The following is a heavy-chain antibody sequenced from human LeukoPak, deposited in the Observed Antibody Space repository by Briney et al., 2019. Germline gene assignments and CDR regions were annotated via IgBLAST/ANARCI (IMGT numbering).Heavy chain of an antibody. D-gene: IGHD1-1*01. CDR2: NNPNSGGT. V-gene: IGHV1-2*06. CDR3: ARVGSGTGLDY. CDR1: GYAFTGYY. Sequence: ASVKVSCKASGYAFTGYYMHWVRQAPGQGLEWMGRNNPNSGGTNYAQKFQGRVTMTRDTSISTAYMELSRLRSDDTAVYYCARVGSGTGLDYWGQGTLVTVSS. J-gene: IGHJ4*02.